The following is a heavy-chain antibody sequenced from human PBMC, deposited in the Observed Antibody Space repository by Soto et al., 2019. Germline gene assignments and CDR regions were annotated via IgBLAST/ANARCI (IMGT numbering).Heavy chain of an antibody. Sequence: SETLSLTCTVSGGSISSSSYYWGWIRQPPGKGLEWIGSIYYSGSTYYNPSLKSRVTISVDTSKNQFSLKLSSVTAADTAVYYCARHQVADFGVVIHVLGWFDPWGQGTLVTVSS. CDR2: IYYSGST. CDR1: GGSISSSSYY. D-gene: IGHD3-3*01. J-gene: IGHJ5*02. V-gene: IGHV4-39*01. CDR3: ARHQVADFGVVIHVLGWFDP.